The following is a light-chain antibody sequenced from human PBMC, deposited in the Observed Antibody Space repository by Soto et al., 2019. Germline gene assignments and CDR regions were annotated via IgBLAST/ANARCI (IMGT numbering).Light chain of an antibody. CDR1: QSISSW. CDR3: QQYNSYSYT. J-gene: IGKJ2*01. V-gene: IGKV1-5*03. CDR2: KAS. Sequence: DIQMTQSPSTLSASVGDRVTITCRASQSISSWLAWYQQKPGKAPKLLIYKASSLGSGVPSRFSGSRSGTEFTLKISSLQTHEFASYYCQQYNSYSYTFGQGTKLEIK.